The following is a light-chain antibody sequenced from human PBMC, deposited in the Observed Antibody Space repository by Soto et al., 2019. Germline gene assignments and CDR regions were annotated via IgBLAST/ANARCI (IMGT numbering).Light chain of an antibody. CDR1: QSVSSN. CDR2: GAS. Sequence: EVVVTQSPATVSVSPGERATLSCRASQSVSSNLAWYQQKPGQAHRLLIYGASTRATGIPARFSGSGSGTEFTLTISSLQSEDFAVYYCHQYDNWPKTFGQGTRLEIK. V-gene: IGKV3-15*01. J-gene: IGKJ5*01. CDR3: HQYDNWPKT.